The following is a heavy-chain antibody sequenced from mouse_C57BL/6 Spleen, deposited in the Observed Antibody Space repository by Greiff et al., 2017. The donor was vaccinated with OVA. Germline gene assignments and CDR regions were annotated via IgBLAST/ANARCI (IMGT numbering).Heavy chain of an antibody. Sequence: QVQLQQSGAELVRPGASVKLSCKASGYTFTDYYINWVKQRPGQGLEWIARIYPGSGNTYYNEKFKGKATLTAEKSSSTAYMQLSSLTSEDSAVYFCARGDYDYDYYAMDYWGQGTSVTVSS. D-gene: IGHD2-4*01. V-gene: IGHV1-76*01. CDR1: GYTFTDYY. CDR2: IYPGSGNT. CDR3: ARGDYDYDYYAMDY. J-gene: IGHJ4*01.